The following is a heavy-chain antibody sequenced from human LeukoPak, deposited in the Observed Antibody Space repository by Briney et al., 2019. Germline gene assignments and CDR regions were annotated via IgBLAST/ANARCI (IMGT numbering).Heavy chain of an antibody. J-gene: IGHJ5*02. CDR2: ISSSGSFI. CDR1: GFTFSIFI. D-gene: IGHD2-2*01. Sequence: GGSLGLPFEASGFTFSIFIMNGAPRPPGRGWGGVSSISSSGSFIYYADSVKGRLTTSRDNAKNSLYLQMNSLRADDTAVYYCARVVTAAWDWFDPWGQGTLVTVSS. V-gene: IGHV3-21*01. CDR3: ARVVTAAWDWFDP.